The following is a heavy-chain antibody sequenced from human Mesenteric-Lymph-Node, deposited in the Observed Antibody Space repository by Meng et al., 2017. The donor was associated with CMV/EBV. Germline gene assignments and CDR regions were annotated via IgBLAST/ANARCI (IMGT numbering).Heavy chain of an antibody. Sequence: SQTLSLTCTVSGDSISSSSSYYWGWIRQPPGKGLEWIANIYYSGNTYYNPSLKSRVTISVDTSKNQFSLKLSSVTAADTAVYYCARSSSGYYSDAFDIWGQGTMVTVSS. CDR2: IYYSGNT. CDR3: ARSSSGYYSDAFDI. CDR1: GDSISSSSSYY. V-gene: IGHV4-39*07. J-gene: IGHJ3*02. D-gene: IGHD3-22*01.